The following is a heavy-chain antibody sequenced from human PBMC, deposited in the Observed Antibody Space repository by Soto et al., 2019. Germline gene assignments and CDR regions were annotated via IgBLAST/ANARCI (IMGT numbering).Heavy chain of an antibody. D-gene: IGHD5-18*01. V-gene: IGHV1-24*01. J-gene: IGHJ6*03. CDR1: GYTLTELS. Sequence: ASVKVSCKVSGYTLTELSMHWVRQAPGKGLEWMGGFDPEDGETIYAQKFQGRVTMTEDTSTDTAYMELSSLRSEDTAVYYCATITGGYSYGLYYYMDVWGKGNTVTVSS. CDR3: ATITGGYSYGLYYYMDV. CDR2: FDPEDGET.